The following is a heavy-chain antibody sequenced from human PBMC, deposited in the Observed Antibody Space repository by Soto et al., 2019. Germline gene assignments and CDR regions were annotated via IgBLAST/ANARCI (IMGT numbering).Heavy chain of an antibody. CDR3: ARERTYYDFWSGYYPYYYGMDV. V-gene: IGHV4-34*01. D-gene: IGHD3-3*01. CDR2: INHSGST. J-gene: IGHJ6*02. CDR1: GGSFSGYY. Sequence: QVQLQQWGAGLLKPSETLSLTCAVYGGSFSGYYWSWIRQPPGKGLEWIGEINHSGSTNYNPSLKSRVTISVDTSKNQFSLKLSSVTAADTAVYYCARERTYYDFWSGYYPYYYGMDVWGQGTTVTVSS.